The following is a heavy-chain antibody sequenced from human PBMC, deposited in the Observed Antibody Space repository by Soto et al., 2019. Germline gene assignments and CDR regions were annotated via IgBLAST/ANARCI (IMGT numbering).Heavy chain of an antibody. Sequence: GGSLRLSCVASGFTFSTYTMSWVRQAPGKGLEWVSVISGSGGSPSYADSVQGRFSISRDNPKNTLYLQMNSLRGEDTAVYYCARDPGPRRYCSSTSCYAGFDYWGQGTLVTVSS. CDR1: GFTFSTYT. J-gene: IGHJ4*02. CDR3: ARDPGPRRYCSSTSCYAGFDY. CDR2: ISGSGGSP. V-gene: IGHV3-23*01. D-gene: IGHD2-2*01.